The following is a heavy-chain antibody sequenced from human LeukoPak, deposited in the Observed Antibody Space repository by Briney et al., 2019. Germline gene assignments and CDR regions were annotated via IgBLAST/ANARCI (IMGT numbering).Heavy chain of an antibody. Sequence: SGTLSLTCAVSGGSISSSNWWSWVRQPPGKGLEWIGEIYHSGSTNYNPFLKSRVTISVDKSKNQFSLKLSSVTAADTAVYYCATSKWLRKTRGFDYWGQGTLVTVSS. CDR1: GGSISSSNW. D-gene: IGHD5-12*01. J-gene: IGHJ4*02. V-gene: IGHV4-4*02. CDR2: IYHSGST. CDR3: ATSKWLRKTRGFDY.